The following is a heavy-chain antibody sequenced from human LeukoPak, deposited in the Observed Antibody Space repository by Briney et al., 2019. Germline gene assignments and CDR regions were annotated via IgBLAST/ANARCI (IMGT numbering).Heavy chain of an antibody. CDR3: AKELANPRMTTVTPAGSDY. Sequence: GGSLRLSCAASGFTFSSYSMNWVRQAPGKGLEWVSSISSSSSYIYYADSVKGRFTISRDNAKNSLYLQMNSLRAEDTAVYYCAKELANPRMTTVTPAGSDYWGQGTLVTVSS. D-gene: IGHD4-17*01. CDR2: ISSSSSYI. CDR1: GFTFSSYS. V-gene: IGHV3-21*01. J-gene: IGHJ4*02.